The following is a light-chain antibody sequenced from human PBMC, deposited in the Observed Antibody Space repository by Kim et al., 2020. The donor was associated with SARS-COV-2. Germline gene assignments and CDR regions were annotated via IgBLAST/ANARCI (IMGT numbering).Light chain of an antibody. J-gene: IGKJ4*01. CDR1: QSLEYRDGNIY. Sequence: PASISCRSSQSLEYRDGNIYLNWFQQRPGQSPRRLFYKVSNRACGVPDRFSASGSGTDFTLKISRVEAEDVGVYYCMQGTHWPLTFGGGTKVDIK. CDR3: MQGTHWPLT. V-gene: IGKV2-30*01. CDR2: KVS.